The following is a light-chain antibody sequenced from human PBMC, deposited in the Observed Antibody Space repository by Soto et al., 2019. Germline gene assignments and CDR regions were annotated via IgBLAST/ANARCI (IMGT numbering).Light chain of an antibody. CDR2: RAS. CDR3: QQYNSDFQT. Sequence: DIQMTQSPSTLSASVGDRVTITCRASQRISSWLAWYQQKPGKAPNLLIYRASHLQSGVPSRFSGSGTGTEFTITISSLQPDDFTTYYCQQYNSDFQTFGQGTKVEIK. V-gene: IGKV1-5*03. J-gene: IGKJ1*01. CDR1: QRISSW.